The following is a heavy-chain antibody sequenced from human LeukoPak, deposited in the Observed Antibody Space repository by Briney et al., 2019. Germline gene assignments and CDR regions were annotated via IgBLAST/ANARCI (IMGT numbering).Heavy chain of an antibody. CDR3: AKMVRGDYGVDY. Sequence: GGSLRLSCAASGFTFSSYAMSWVRQAPGKGLEWVSAISGSGGSTYYADSVKGRFTISRDNSKNTLYLQMKSLRAEDTAVYYCAKMVRGDYGVDYWGQGTLVTVSS. V-gene: IGHV3-23*01. J-gene: IGHJ4*02. CDR1: GFTFSSYA. D-gene: IGHD4-17*01. CDR2: ISGSGGST.